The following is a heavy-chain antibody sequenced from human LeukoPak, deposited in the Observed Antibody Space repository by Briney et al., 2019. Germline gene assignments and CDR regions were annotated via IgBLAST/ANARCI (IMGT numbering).Heavy chain of an antibody. V-gene: IGHV1-46*01. Sequence: ASVKVSCKASGYTFTSYYMHWVRQAPGQGLEWMGIINPSGGSTSYAQKFQGRVTMTRDTSTSTVYMEQSSLRSEDTAVYYCARSGRSMVPLDYWGQGTLVTVSS. J-gene: IGHJ4*02. CDR1: GYTFTSYY. CDR3: ARSGRSMVPLDY. D-gene: IGHD4/OR15-4a*01. CDR2: INPSGGST.